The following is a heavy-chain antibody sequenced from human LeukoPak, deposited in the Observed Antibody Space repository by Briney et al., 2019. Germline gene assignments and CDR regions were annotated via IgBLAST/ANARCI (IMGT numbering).Heavy chain of an antibody. CDR1: GGSFSGYY. J-gene: IGHJ4*02. CDR2: IYTSGST. D-gene: IGHD6-19*01. V-gene: IGHV4-59*10. Sequence: SETLSLTCAVYGGSFSGYYWSWIRQPAGKGLEWIGRIYTSGSTNYNPSLKSRVTISVDTSKNQFSLKLSSVAAADTAVYYCARAVEEGYFDYWGQGTLVTVSS. CDR3: ARAVEEGYFDY.